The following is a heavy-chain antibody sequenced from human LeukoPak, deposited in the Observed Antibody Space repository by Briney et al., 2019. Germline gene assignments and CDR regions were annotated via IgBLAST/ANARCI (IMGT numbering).Heavy chain of an antibody. J-gene: IGHJ4*02. CDR2: ISTDGRSS. V-gene: IGHV3-74*01. D-gene: IGHD1-26*01. Sequence: GXXLRLSCAASGFTFNSYWMHWVRQAPGKGLVWVSRISTDGRSSNYADSEKGRFTISRDNAKNALYLQMNSLRVEDTAVYYCVRGMGDWGQGTLVTVSS. CDR3: VRGMGD. CDR1: GFTFNSYW.